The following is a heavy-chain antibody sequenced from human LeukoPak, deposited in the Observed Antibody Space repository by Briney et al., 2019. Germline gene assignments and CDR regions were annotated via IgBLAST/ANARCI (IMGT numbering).Heavy chain of an antibody. V-gene: IGHV3-33*01. CDR1: GFTFSSYG. D-gene: IGHD3-10*01. Sequence: GGSLTLSSAPSGFTFSSYGMHWVRHAPGKGLDWVAVIWSDGSNKYYADSVKGRFTISRDDSKNTLYLEMNSLRGEDTAVYYCARATYGSGSFYGPSDWGQGTLVTVSS. J-gene: IGHJ4*02. CDR3: ARATYGSGSFYGPSD. CDR2: IWSDGSNK.